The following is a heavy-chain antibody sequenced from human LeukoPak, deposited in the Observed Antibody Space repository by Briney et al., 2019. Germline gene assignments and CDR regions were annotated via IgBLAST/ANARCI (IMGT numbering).Heavy chain of an antibody. CDR2: INPNSGGT. CDR1: GYTFTGYY. J-gene: IGHJ3*02. D-gene: IGHD2-2*01. Sequence: ASVKVSCKASGYTFTGYYMHWVRQAPGQGLEWMGWINPNSGGTNYAQKFQGWVTMTRDTSISTAYMELSRLRSDDTAVYYCARGQRRYCSSTSCSETDAFDIWGQGTMVTVSS. CDR3: ARGQRRYCSSTSCSETDAFDI. V-gene: IGHV1-2*04.